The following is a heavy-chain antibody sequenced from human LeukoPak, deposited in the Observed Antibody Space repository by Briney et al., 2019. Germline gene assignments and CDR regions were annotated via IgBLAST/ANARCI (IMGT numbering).Heavy chain of an antibody. CDR1: GYSSTSYW. CDR2: IYPGDSDT. V-gene: IGHV5-51*01. D-gene: IGHD5-12*01. Sequence: GESLKISCKGSGYSSTSYWTGWVRQMPGKGLEWMGIIYPGDSDTRYSPSFQGQVTISADKSISTAYLQWSSLKASDTAMYYCASNSGYDYGPFDIWGQGTMVTVSS. J-gene: IGHJ3*02. CDR3: ASNSGYDYGPFDI.